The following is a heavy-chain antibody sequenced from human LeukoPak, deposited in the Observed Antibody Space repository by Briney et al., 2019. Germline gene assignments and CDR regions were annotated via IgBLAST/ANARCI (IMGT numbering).Heavy chain of an antibody. D-gene: IGHD4-17*01. CDR3: AKGPAVTTDFDY. J-gene: IGHJ4*02. V-gene: IGHV3-23*01. Sequence: GGSLRLPCAASGFTFSSYAMSWVRQAPGKGLEWVSAISGSGGSTYYADSVKGRFTISRDNSKNTLYLQMNSLRAEDTAVYYCAKGPAVTTDFDYWGQGTLVTASS. CDR2: ISGSGGST. CDR1: GFTFSSYA.